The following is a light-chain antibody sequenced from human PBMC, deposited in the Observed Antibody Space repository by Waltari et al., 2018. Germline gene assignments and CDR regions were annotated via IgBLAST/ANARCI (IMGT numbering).Light chain of an antibody. CDR3: QNYDDAPLT. V-gene: IGKV1-27*01. CDR2: GAS. Sequence: QMTQSPPSLSASLGDRVTITCRASPDVGAYLAWYHQKPGRVPNLLIYGASTLQSGVPSRFSGSRSGTDFTLTIISLQPEDVGTYYCQNYDDAPLTFGPGTKVDIK. CDR1: PDVGAY. J-gene: IGKJ3*01.